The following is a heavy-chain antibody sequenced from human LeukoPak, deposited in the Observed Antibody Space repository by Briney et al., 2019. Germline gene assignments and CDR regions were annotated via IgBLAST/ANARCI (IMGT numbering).Heavy chain of an antibody. CDR1: GYTFTGYY. J-gene: IGHJ4*02. D-gene: IGHD3-10*01. V-gene: IGHV1-2*02. Sequence: ASVKVSCKASGYTFTGYYMHWVRQAPGQGLEWMGWINPNSGGTNYAQKFQGRVTMTRDTSISTAYMELSRLRSDDTAVYYCARDPGSLPYYYGSGSGKADYWGQGTLVTVSS. CDR3: ARDPGSLPYYYGSGSGKADY. CDR2: INPNSGGT.